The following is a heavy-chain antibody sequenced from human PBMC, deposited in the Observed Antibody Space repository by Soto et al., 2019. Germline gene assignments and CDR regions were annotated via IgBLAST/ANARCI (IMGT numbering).Heavy chain of an antibody. Sequence: ASVKVSCKASGYTFTGYYMHWVRQAPGQGLEWMGWINPNSGGTNYAQKFQGWVTMTRDTSMSTAYMELSRLRSDDTAVYYCAKAPLDYGDSPNWFDPWRQGTLVTFSS. CDR1: GYTFTGYY. CDR3: AKAPLDYGDSPNWFDP. V-gene: IGHV1-2*04. CDR2: INPNSGGT. D-gene: IGHD4-17*01. J-gene: IGHJ5*02.